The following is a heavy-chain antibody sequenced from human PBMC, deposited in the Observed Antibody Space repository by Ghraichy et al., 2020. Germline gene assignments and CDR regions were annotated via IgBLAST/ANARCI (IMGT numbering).Heavy chain of an antibody. CDR1: GDSVSGHGTT. CDR2: TYYRSQWYT. D-gene: IGHD1-1*01. J-gene: IGHJ4*02. V-gene: IGHV6-1*01. CDR3: ARGWNYFDY. Sequence: LTCAISGDSVSGHGTTWNWIRQSPSRGLQSLGRTYYRSQWYTDYALFVRGRINISADTSKNQFSLQLSSVTPEDTAVYYCARGWNYFDYLGQGTLVTVSS.